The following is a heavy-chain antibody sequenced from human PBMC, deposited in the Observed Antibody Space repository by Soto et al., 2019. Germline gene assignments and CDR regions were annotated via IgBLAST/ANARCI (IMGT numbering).Heavy chain of an antibody. D-gene: IGHD6-6*01. CDR3: ARDGPYSSSFYYYYYMDV. Sequence: PSETLSLTCTVSGGSISSYYWSWIRQPPGKGLEWIGYIYYSGSTNYNPSLKSRVTISVDTSKNQFSLKLSSVTAADTAAYYCARDGPYSSSFYYYYYMDVWGKGTTVTVSS. J-gene: IGHJ6*03. V-gene: IGHV4-59*01. CDR1: GGSISSYY. CDR2: IYYSGST.